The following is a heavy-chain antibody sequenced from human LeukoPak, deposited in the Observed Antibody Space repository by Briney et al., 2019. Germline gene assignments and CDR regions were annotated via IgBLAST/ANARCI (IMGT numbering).Heavy chain of an antibody. CDR3: ARDLLQAGHYYYYYGMDV. Sequence: VASVKVSCKASGYTFTSYGISWVRQAPGQGLEWMGWISAYNGNTNYAQKLQGRVTMTTDTSTSTAYMELRSLRSDDTAVYYCARDLLQAGHYYYYYGMDVWGQGTTVTVSS. CDR2: ISAYNGNT. J-gene: IGHJ6*02. CDR1: GYTFTSYG. V-gene: IGHV1-18*01. D-gene: IGHD4-11*01.